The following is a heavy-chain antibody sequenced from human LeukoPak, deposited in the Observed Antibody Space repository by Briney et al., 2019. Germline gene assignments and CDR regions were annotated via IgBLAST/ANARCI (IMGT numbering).Heavy chain of an antibody. D-gene: IGHD5-18*01. CDR3: AKDQIRLNVDTAMVTSFDY. CDR1: GFTFSSYA. CDR2: ISGSGGST. J-gene: IGHJ4*02. Sequence: PGGSLRLSCAASGFTFSSYAMSWVRQAPGKGLEWVSAISGSGGSTYYADSVKGRFTISRDNSKNTLYLQMNSLRAEDTAVYYCAKDQIRLNVDTAMVTSFDYWGQGTLVTVSS. V-gene: IGHV3-23*01.